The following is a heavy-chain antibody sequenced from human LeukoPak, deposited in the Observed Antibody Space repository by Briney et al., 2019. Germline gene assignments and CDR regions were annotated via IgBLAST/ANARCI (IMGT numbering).Heavy chain of an antibody. V-gene: IGHV3-49*04. J-gene: IGHJ4*02. CDR1: GFTFSNYW. D-gene: IGHD6-13*01. CDR3: TRWYSSSWYGDY. Sequence: GGSLRLSCAASGFTFSNYWMTWVRQAPGKGLEWVGFIRSKAYGGTTEYAASVKGRFTISRDDSKSIAYLQMNSLKTEDTAVYYCTRWYSSSWYGDYWGQGTLVTVSS. CDR2: IRSKAYGGTT.